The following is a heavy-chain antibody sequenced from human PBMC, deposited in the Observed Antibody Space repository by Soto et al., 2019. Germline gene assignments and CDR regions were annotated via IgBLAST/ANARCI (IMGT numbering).Heavy chain of an antibody. D-gene: IGHD3-10*01. CDR3: ARVFGYGSVWTIDAWFDP. V-gene: IGHV1-69*13. CDR2: IIPIFGTA. J-gene: IGHJ5*02. Sequence: GASVKVSCKASGGTFSSYAISWVRQAPGQGLEWMGGIIPIFGTANYAQKFQGRVTITADESTSTAYMELSSLRSEDTAVYYCARVFGYGSVWTIDAWFDPWGQGTLVTVSS. CDR1: GGTFSSYA.